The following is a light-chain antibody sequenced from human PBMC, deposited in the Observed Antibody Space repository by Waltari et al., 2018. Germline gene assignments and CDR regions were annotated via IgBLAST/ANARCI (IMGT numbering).Light chain of an antibody. J-gene: IGLJ3*02. CDR2: YDD. CDR3: AAWDDSLNGWV. V-gene: IGLV1-36*01. Sequence: QSVLTQPPSVSEAPRQRVTISCSGSSSNIGYNPLHWYQQLPGKAPKLLIYYDDLLPSGVSDRFSGSNSGTSASLAISGLQSEDEADYYCAAWDDSLNGWVFGGGTKLTVL. CDR1: SSNIGYNP.